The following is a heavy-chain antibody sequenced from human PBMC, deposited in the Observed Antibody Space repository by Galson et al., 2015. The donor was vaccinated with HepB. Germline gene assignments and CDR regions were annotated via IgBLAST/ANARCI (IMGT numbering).Heavy chain of an antibody. J-gene: IGHJ4*02. D-gene: IGHD5-18*01. CDR2: ISYDGSNK. CDR3: ARDMDTAMVTAGY. Sequence: SLRLSCAASGFTFSSYAMHWVRQAPGKGLEWVAVISYDGSNKYYADSVKGRFTISRDNSKNTLYLQMNSLRAEDTAVYYCARDMDTAMVTAGYWGQGTLVTVSS. V-gene: IGHV3-30-3*01. CDR1: GFTFSSYA.